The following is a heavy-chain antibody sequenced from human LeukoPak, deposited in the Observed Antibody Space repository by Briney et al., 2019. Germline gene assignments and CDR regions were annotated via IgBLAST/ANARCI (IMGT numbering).Heavy chain of an antibody. D-gene: IGHD3-3*01. J-gene: IGHJ4*02. CDR3: AKPDTIFGVVIVDY. V-gene: IGHV3-23*01. CDR1: GFTFSSYA. Sequence: GGSLRLSCAASGFTFSSYAMSWVRQAPGKGLEWVSAISGSGGSTYYADSVKGRFTISRDNSKNTLYLQMNSLRAEDTAVYYCAKPDTIFGVVIVDYWGQGTQVTVSS. CDR2: ISGSGGST.